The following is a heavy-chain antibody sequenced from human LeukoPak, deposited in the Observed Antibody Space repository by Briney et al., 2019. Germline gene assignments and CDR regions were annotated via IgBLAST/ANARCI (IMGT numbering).Heavy chain of an antibody. V-gene: IGHV3-7*03. CDR2: IKQDGSEK. J-gene: IGHJ6*02. CDR3: VRAMDV. CDR1: GFTFSNYA. Sequence: GGSLRLSCAVSGFTFSNYAMSWVRQAPGKGLEWVANIKQDGSEKYYVDSVKGRFTISRDNARNSLFLQMNSLRAEDTAVYYCVRAMDVWGQGTTVTVSS.